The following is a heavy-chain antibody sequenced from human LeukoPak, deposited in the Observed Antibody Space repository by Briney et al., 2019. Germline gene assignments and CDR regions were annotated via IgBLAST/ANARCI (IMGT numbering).Heavy chain of an antibody. V-gene: IGHV3-20*03. CDR2: INWNGGSI. Sequence: PGGSLRLSYAASGFIFDDYGMSWVRQAPGKGLEWVSGINWNGGSISYADSVKGRFTISRDNAKNSLYLQMNSLRAEDTALYYCARDSEYSTSWYDVFDIWGQGTMVTVSS. J-gene: IGHJ3*02. CDR3: ARDSEYSTSWYDVFDI. D-gene: IGHD6-13*01. CDR1: GFIFDDYG.